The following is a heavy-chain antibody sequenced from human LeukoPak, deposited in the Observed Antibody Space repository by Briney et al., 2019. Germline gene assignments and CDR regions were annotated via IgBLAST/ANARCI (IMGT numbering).Heavy chain of an antibody. V-gene: IGHV4-39*01. CDR2: IYYSGST. CDR3: ARTWAKYGGNSVHAFDI. D-gene: IGHD4-23*01. J-gene: IGHJ3*02. CDR1: GGSINSNSYY. Sequence: PSETLSLTCTVSGGSINSNSYYWGWIRQPPGKGLEWIGSIYYSGSTYYNPSLKSRVTISVDTSKNQFSLKLSSVTAADTAVYYCARTWAKYGGNSVHAFDIWGQGTMVTVSS.